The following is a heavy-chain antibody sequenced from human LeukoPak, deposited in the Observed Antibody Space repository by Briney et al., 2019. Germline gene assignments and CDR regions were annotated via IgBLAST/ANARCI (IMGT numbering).Heavy chain of an antibody. CDR3: ARGGAGATKDDTFDI. V-gene: IGHV3-21*01. D-gene: IGHD1-1*01. Sequence: GVSLRLSCAASGFTFSSYSINWVRQAPGKGLEWVSSISSGSSYIFYADSVKGRFTISRDNPKNSLYLQMNSLTTEDTAVYYCARGGAGATKDDTFDIWGQGTMVTVSS. CDR1: GFTFSSYS. CDR2: ISSGSSYI. J-gene: IGHJ3*02.